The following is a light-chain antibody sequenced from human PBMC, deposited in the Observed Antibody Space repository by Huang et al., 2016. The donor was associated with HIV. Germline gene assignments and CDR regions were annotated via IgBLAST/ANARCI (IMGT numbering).Light chain of an antibody. Sequence: EVVMTQSPAPLSVSPGERATLFCRASESVGSKLAWFQLKPGQAPSLLIYGESTRATGIPARFSGSGSGKVFTLTISSLQSEDSAVYFCQQYHIYWTFGQGTKVEFK. CDR1: ESVGSK. CDR2: GES. CDR3: QQYHIYWT. J-gene: IGKJ1*01. V-gene: IGKV3-15*01.